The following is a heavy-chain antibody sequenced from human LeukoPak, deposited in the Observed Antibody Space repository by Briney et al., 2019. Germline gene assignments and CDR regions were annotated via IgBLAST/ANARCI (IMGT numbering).Heavy chain of an antibody. CDR3: ARTARSAFDI. Sequence: SQTLSLTCAISGDSVSSNTTTWNWIRQSPSRGLEWLGRTYYRSKWYNDYAVSVQSRITINPDTSKNQFSLQLNSVTPEDTAVYYCARTARSAFDIWGQGTMVTVSS. J-gene: IGHJ3*02. CDR1: GDSVSSNTTT. D-gene: IGHD6-6*01. V-gene: IGHV6-1*01. CDR2: TYYRSKWYN.